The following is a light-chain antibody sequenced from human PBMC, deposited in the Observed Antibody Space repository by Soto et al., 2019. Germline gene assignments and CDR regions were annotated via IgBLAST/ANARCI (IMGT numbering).Light chain of an antibody. CDR1: SSDVGGYNY. J-gene: IGLJ1*01. CDR3: SSYTSSSTLV. V-gene: IGLV2-14*01. CDR2: EVS. Sequence: QSVLTQPASVSGSPGQSITISCTGTSSDVGGYNYVSRYQQHPGKAPKLMIYEVSNRPSGASNRFSGSKSGNTASLTISGLQAEDEADYYCSSYTSSSTLVFGTGTKVTVL.